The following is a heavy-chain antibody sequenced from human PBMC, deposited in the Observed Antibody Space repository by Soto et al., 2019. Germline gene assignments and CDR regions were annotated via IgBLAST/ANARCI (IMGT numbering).Heavy chain of an antibody. Sequence: ASVKVSCKASGYTFTSYAMHWVRQAPGQRLEWMGWINAGNGNTKYSQKFQGRVTITRDTSASTAYMELSSLRSEDTAVYYCARSDYDFWSGYFPVDYWGQGTLVTVSS. V-gene: IGHV1-3*01. CDR2: INAGNGNT. CDR3: ARSDYDFWSGYFPVDY. J-gene: IGHJ4*02. D-gene: IGHD3-3*01. CDR1: GYTFTSYA.